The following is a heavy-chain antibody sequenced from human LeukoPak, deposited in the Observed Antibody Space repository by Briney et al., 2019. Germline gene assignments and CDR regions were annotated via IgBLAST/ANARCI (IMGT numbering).Heavy chain of an antibody. CDR1: GFIFSSYD. CDR3: ARGSRQRRDGLTGTFDN. D-gene: IGHD5-24*01. J-gene: IGHJ4*02. V-gene: IGHV3-48*03. CDR2: VCSSSSTI. Sequence: GESLRLSCAASGFIFSSYDINWVRQAPGKGLEWVSYVCSSSSTIHYADSVKGRFTLSRDNAKNSLYLQMSILRAEDTAVYICARGSRQRRDGLTGTFDNWGQGTLVTVSS.